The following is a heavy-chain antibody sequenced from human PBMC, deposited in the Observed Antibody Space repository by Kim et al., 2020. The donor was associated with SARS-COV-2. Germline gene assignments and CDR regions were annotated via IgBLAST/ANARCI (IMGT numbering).Heavy chain of an antibody. J-gene: IGHJ4*02. CDR3: ARDRADTAMVHPPWDS. V-gene: IGHV5-10-1*01. CDR2: IDPTDSYI. CDR1: GYSFTSNW. Sequence: GESLKISCKCSGYSFTSNWISWVRQMPGKGLEWIGRIDPTDSYINDSASFQGHVTITADKSTSTVYLQWSSLKASDSGMYYCARDRADTAMVHPPWDSWGQGTLDTVSS. D-gene: IGHD5-18*01.